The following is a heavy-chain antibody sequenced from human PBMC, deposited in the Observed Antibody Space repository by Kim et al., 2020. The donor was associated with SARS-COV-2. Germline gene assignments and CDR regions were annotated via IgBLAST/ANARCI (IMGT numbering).Heavy chain of an antibody. D-gene: IGHD2-15*01. CDR1: GFTVSRNY. Sequence: GGSLRLSCAASGFTVSRNYMSWVRQAPGKGLEWVSVIYSSDSTYYADSVKGRFTISRHNSKNTLYLQMNSLRAEDTAVDYCATYYCRGGSCFVGGMDVWGQGNMVTVAS. CDR2: IYSSDST. V-gene: IGHV3-53*04. J-gene: IGHJ6*02. CDR3: ATYYCRGGSCFVGGMDV.